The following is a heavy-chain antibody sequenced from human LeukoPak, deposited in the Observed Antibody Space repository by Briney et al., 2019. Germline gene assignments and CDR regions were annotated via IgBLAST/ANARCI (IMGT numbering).Heavy chain of an antibody. V-gene: IGHV4-59*08. D-gene: IGHD2-15*01. CDR3: SRHLPRTDIGYAFDI. CDR1: GGSIRNDY. CDR2: IFYSGST. Sequence: PSETLSLTCTVSGGSIRNDYWSWIRQPPGKGLEWIGYIFYSGSTNYNPSLKSRVTISVDMSKNQFSLRLSSVTAADTAVYYCSRHLPRTDIGYAFDIWRQGTVVTVSS. J-gene: IGHJ3*02.